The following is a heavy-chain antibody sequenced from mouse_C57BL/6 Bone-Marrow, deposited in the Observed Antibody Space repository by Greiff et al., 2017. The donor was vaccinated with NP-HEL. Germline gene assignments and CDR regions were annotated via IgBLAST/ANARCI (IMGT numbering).Heavy chain of an antibody. CDR3: TVWGNQFSYYAMDY. CDR2: IDPENGDT. D-gene: IGHD2-1*01. Sequence: VQLQQSGAELVRPGASVKLSCTASGFNIKDDYMHWVKQRPEQGLEWIGWIDPENGDTEYASKFQGKATITADTSSNTAYLQLSSLTSEDTAVYYCTVWGNQFSYYAMDYWGQGTSVTVSS. CDR1: GFNIKDDY. V-gene: IGHV14-4*01. J-gene: IGHJ4*01.